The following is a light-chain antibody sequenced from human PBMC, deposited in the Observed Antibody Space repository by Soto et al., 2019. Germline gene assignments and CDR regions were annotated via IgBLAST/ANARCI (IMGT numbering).Light chain of an antibody. J-gene: IGKJ1*01. CDR2: AAS. CDR1: QGIGSQ. CDR3: QQANTFPRT. V-gene: IGKV1-12*01. Sequence: DIQMTQSPSSVSASVGDRVTITCRASQGIGSQLAWYQQKPGKAPKLLIHAASTLQRGVPSRLSGSGSGTDFTLTISSLQSEDFATYYCQQANTFPRTFGQGTKVEIE.